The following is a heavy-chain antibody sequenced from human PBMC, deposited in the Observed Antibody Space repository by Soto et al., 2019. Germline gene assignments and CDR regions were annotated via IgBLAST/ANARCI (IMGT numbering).Heavy chain of an antibody. CDR3: ARDTAKLDYYYGMDV. J-gene: IGHJ6*02. Sequence: EVQLVESGGGLVQPGGSLRLSCAASGFTFSSYSMNWVRQAPGKGLEWVSYTSSSSSTIYYADSVKGRFTISRDNAKNSLYLQMNSLRDEDTAVYYCARDTAKLDYYYGMDVWGQGTTVTVSS. CDR2: TSSSSSTI. CDR1: GFTFSSYS. V-gene: IGHV3-48*02. D-gene: IGHD1-26*01.